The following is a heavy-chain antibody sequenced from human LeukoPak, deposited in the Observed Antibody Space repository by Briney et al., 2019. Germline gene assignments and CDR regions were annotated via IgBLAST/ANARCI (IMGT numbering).Heavy chain of an antibody. D-gene: IGHD6-6*01. CDR1: GGTFSSYA. V-gene: IGHV1-69*05. Sequence: GSSVKVSCTASGGTFSSYAISWVRQAPGQGLEWRGGIIPIFGTANYAQKYQGRVTITTDEATSTACMELSSLTSEDTAVYYCARGGGEIAARPRSYYYYYMDVWGKGTTVTVSS. J-gene: IGHJ6*03. CDR3: ARGGGEIAARPRSYYYYYMDV. CDR2: IIPIFGTA.